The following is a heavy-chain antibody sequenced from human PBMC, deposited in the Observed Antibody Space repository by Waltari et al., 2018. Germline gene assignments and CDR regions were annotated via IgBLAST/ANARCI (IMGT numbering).Heavy chain of an antibody. J-gene: IGHJ4*02. D-gene: IGHD6-13*01. CDR2: VDPEDGET. CDR3: ATTAGYSTDMSG. Sequence: VQLVQSGAEVKKPGASVKVSCKASGYTFTSYDINWVQQAPGKGLEWMGRVDPEDGETIYAEKFQGRVTITADTSTDTAYMELSSLRSEDTAVYYCATTAGYSTDMSGWGQGTLVTVSS. CDR1: GYTFTSYD. V-gene: IGHV1-69-2*01.